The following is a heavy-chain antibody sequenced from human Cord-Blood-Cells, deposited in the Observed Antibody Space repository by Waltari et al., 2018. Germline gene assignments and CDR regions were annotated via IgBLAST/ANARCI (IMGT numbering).Heavy chain of an antibody. Sequence: QVQLVESGGGVVQPGRSLRLSCAASGFTFSSYAMHWVRQAPGKGVGWVAVRSYDGSNKYYADSVKGRFTISRDNSKNTLYLQMNSLRAEDTAVYYCARAWLGGDYWGQGTLVTVSS. CDR2: RSYDGSNK. V-gene: IGHV3-30-3*01. J-gene: IGHJ4*02. D-gene: IGHD6-19*01. CDR3: ARAWLGGDY. CDR1: GFTFSSYA.